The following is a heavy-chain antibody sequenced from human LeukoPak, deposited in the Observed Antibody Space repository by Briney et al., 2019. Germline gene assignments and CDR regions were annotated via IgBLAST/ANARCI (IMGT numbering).Heavy chain of an antibody. J-gene: IGHJ3*02. CDR1: GFTFSTYD. V-gene: IGHV3-23*01. Sequence: GGSPRLSCAASGFTFSTYDMSWVRQTPGKGLEWVSAISGTHAGRQGTTYYADSVKGRFTISRDDSKNTLYLQMHSLRAEDTAIYFCAKGGYFSYDMWGQGTKVTVSP. CDR3: AKGGYFSYDM. D-gene: IGHD5-18*01. CDR2: ISGTHAGRQGTT.